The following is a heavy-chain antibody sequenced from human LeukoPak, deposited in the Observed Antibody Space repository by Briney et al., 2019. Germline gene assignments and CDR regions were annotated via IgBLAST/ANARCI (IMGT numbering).Heavy chain of an antibody. CDR2: IGGSGGST. D-gene: IGHD3-22*01. CDR1: GFTFSSYA. J-gene: IGHJ4*02. CDR3: AAYYYDSSQVIEFDY. Sequence: GGSLRLSCAASGFTFSSYAMSWVRQAPGKGLEWVSAIGGSGGSTYYADSVKGRFTISRDNSKNTLYLQMNGLRAEDTAVYYCAAYYYDSSQVIEFDYWGQGTLVTVSS. V-gene: IGHV3-23*01.